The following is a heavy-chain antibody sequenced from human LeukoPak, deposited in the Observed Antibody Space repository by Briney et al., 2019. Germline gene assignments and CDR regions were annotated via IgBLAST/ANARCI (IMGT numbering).Heavy chain of an antibody. Sequence: KSGGSLRLSCAASGFTFSTAWMSWVRQAPGKGLEWVGRIKSKTDGGTTDYAAPVKGRFTISRDDSKNTLYLQMNSLKTEDTAVYYCTTFDILTGHNDAFDIWGQGTMDTVSS. CDR3: TTFDILTGHNDAFDI. V-gene: IGHV3-15*01. J-gene: IGHJ3*02. CDR1: GFTFSTAW. CDR2: IKSKTDGGTT. D-gene: IGHD3-9*01.